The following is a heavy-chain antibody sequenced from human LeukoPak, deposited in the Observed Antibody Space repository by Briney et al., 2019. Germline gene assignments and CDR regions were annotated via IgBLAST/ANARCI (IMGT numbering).Heavy chain of an antibody. D-gene: IGHD1-26*01. J-gene: IGHJ2*01. CDR2: ISSDETNI. V-gene: IGHV3-30*18. Sequence: GGSLRLSCATSGFTFSNYGMHWVRQAPGKGLEWVAVISSDETNIRYGDSVRGRFTVSRDSSKNTLFLHMNTLRAEDTAIYYCAKDRTVGASYWYFDLWGRGTLVTVSS. CDR3: AKDRTVGASYWYFDL. CDR1: GFTFSNYG.